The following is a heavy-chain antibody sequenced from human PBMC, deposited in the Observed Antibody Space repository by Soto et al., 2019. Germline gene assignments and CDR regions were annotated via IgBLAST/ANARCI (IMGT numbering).Heavy chain of an antibody. J-gene: IGHJ6*01. CDR3: AKSPDFYYYGTDL. CDR1: GFTFSGYA. V-gene: IGHV3-23*01. Sequence: EVQLLESGGGLVQPGGSQRLSGAASGFTFSGYAMTWVRQAPGKGLEWVSSISGSGANTYYADSVKGRFIISRDNSKNTLSLQMNSLRGDDTAVYYCAKSPDFYYYGTDLW. CDR2: ISGSGANT.